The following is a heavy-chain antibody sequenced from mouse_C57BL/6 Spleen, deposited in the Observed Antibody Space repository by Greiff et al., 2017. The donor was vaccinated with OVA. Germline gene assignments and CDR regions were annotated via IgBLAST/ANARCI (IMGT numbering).Heavy chain of an antibody. V-gene: IGHV6-3*01. D-gene: IGHD2-1*01. J-gene: IGHJ4*01. CDR1: GFTFSNYW. Sequence: EVKVEESGGGLVQPGGSMKLSCVASGFTFSNYWMNWVRQSPEKGLEWVAQIRLKSDNYATHYAESVKGRFTISRDDSKSSVYLQMNNLRAEDTGIYYCTTSIYYGNPYARDYWGQGTSVTVSS. CDR2: IRLKSDNYAT. CDR3: TTSIYYGNPYARDY.